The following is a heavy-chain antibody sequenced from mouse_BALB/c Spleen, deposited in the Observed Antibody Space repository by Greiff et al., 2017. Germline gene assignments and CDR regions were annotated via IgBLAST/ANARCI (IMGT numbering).Heavy chain of an antibody. D-gene: IGHD1-1*01. J-gene: IGHJ1*01. CDR3: ARDGKLRRYFDV. Sequence: EVQGVESGGGLVKPRGSLKLSCAASGFTFSSYAMSWVRQTPEKRLEWVASISSGGSTYYPDSVKGRFTISRDNARNILYLQMSSLRSEDTAMYYCARDGKLRRYFDVWGAGTTVTVSS. V-gene: IGHV5-6-5*01. CDR1: GFTFSSYA. CDR2: ISSGGST.